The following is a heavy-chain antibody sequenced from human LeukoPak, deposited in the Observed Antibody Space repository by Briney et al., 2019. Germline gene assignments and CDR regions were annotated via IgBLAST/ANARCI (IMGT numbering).Heavy chain of an antibody. D-gene: IGHD3-22*01. J-gene: IGHJ4*02. CDR3: ARRRDYYDSSGHFYYFDY. CDR2: IYPGDSDA. CDR1: GYSFTNYW. Sequence: GESLKISCKGSGYSFTNYWIGWVRQMPGKGLEGVGIIYPGDSDARYSPSFQGQVTLSADKSISTAYLQWNSLKASDTAMYYCARRRDYYDSSGHFYYFDYWGQGTLVTVSS. V-gene: IGHV5-51*01.